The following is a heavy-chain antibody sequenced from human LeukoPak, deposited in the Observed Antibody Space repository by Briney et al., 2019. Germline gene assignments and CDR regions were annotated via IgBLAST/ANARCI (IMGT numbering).Heavy chain of an antibody. CDR1: GYTFTGYY. J-gene: IGHJ4*02. Sequence: ASVKVSCKASGYTFTGYYMHWVRQAPGQGLEWMGWINPNSGGTNYAQKFQGRVTITADKSTSTAYMELSSLRSEDTAVYYCARELRWLQQLYWGQGTLVTVSS. V-gene: IGHV1-2*02. CDR3: ARELRWLQQLY. CDR2: INPNSGGT. D-gene: IGHD5-24*01.